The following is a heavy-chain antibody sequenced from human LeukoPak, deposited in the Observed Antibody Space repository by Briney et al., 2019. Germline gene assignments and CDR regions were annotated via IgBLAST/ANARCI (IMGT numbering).Heavy chain of an antibody. Sequence: GGSLRLSCAASGFTFSSYSTNWVRQAPGKGLEWVSSISSSSSYIYYADSVKGRFTISRDNAKNSLYLQMNSLRAEDTAVYYCARGYYYDSSGYVNYYYYGMDVWGQGTTVTVSS. V-gene: IGHV3-21*01. CDR2: ISSSSSYI. J-gene: IGHJ6*02. CDR1: GFTFSSYS. D-gene: IGHD3-22*01. CDR3: ARGYYYDSSGYVNYYYYGMDV.